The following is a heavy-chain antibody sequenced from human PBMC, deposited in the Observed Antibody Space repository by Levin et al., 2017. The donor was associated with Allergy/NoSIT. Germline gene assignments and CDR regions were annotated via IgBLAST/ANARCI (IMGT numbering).Heavy chain of an antibody. Sequence: PGGSLRLSCQGSGFSFTSYWIGWVRQMPGKGLEWMGIIYPGDSDTRYSPSFQGQVTISADKSISTAYLQRSSLKASDTAIYYCARRGTRDYYYYVDVWGKGNTVTVSS. CDR1: GFSFTSYW. CDR3: ARRGTRDYYYYVDV. CDR2: IYPGDSDT. D-gene: IGHD1-1*01. V-gene: IGHV5-51*01. J-gene: IGHJ6*03.